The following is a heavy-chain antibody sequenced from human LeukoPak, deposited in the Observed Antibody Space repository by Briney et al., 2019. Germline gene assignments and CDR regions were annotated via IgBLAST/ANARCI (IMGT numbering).Heavy chain of an antibody. Sequence: SETLSLTCTVSGGSISSYYWSWIRQPPGKGLEWIGYIYYSGSTNYNPSLKSRVTISVDTSKNQFSLKLSSVTAADTAVYYCARGYSSSWPTXYYGMDVWGQGTTVTVS. V-gene: IGHV4-59*01. J-gene: IGHJ6*02. D-gene: IGHD6-13*01. CDR1: GGSISSYY. CDR2: IYYSGST. CDR3: ARGYSSSWPTXYYGMDV.